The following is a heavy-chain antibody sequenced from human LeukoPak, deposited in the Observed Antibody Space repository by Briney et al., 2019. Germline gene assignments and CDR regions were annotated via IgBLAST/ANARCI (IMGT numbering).Heavy chain of an antibody. CDR2: IGAGGTT. Sequence: GGSLRLSCAASGFTFSSYAMSWVRQAPGKGLEWVSAIGAGGTTYYADSMKGRFTISRDNSKNTLYLQMNSLRVEDTAVYYCAKASTQTPRVYDHWGQGTLVTVSS. CDR1: GFTFSSYA. D-gene: IGHD5/OR15-5a*01. J-gene: IGHJ4*02. CDR3: AKASTQTPRVYDH. V-gene: IGHV3-23*01.